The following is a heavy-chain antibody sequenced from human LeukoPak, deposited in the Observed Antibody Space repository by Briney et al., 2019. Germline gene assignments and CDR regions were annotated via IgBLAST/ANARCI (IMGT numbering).Heavy chain of an antibody. CDR3: ARNRSVTTTPGFDH. V-gene: IGHV4-38-2*01. CDR1: GYSIRSGDY. Sequence: PSETLSLTCAVSGYSIRSGDYWGWIRQSPGKGLEWIGSICHSGSTHYNPSLKSRVTISVDTPKNQFSLMLSSVTAADTAVYYCARNRSVTTTPGFDHWGQGTLVTVSS. D-gene: IGHD4-17*01. CDR2: ICHSGST. J-gene: IGHJ4*02.